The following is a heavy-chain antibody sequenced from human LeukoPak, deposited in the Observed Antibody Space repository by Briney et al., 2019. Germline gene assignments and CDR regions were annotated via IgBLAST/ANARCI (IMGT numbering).Heavy chain of an antibody. CDR2: INPSGGST. CDR1: GYTFTSYY. Sequence: GASVKVSCKASGYTFTSYYMHWVRQAPGQGLEWMGIINPSGGSTSYAQKFQGRVTMTRDTSTSTVYMELSSPRSEDTAVYYCARDLHMVRAISWNYGMDVWGQGTTVTVSS. J-gene: IGHJ6*02. CDR3: ARDLHMVRAISWNYGMDV. V-gene: IGHV1-46*01. D-gene: IGHD3-10*01.